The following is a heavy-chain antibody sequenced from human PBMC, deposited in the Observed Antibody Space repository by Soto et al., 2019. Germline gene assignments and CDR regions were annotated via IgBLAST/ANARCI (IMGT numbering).Heavy chain of an antibody. CDR2: ISYEGSNR. D-gene: IGHD3-22*01. Sequence: QVQLVESGGGAVQPGRSLRLSCAASGFTFTSHGMHWVRQAPGKGLEWVAVISYEGSNRSYADSVKGRFTFSRDNSKNTPYLQMHSLRDEHTAVYHCGASYYYDSGGHYAAVKPLDYWGHGTLVTVSS. CDR1: GFTFTSHG. CDR3: GASYYYDSGGHYAAVKPLDY. V-gene: IGHV3-30*03. J-gene: IGHJ4*01.